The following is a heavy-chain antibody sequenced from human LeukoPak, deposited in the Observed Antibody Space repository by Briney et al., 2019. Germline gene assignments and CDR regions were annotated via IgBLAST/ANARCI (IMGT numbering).Heavy chain of an antibody. Sequence: GGSLRLSCAASGFTFSSYSMNWVRQAPGKGLEWVSSISSSSSYIYYADSVRGRFTISRDSANNVLYLQMNSLRAEDTAVYYCARDPTYYLRYGYFDSWGQGTLVTVSS. D-gene: IGHD1-26*01. CDR2: ISSSSSYI. V-gene: IGHV3-21*06. J-gene: IGHJ4*02. CDR1: GFTFSSYS. CDR3: ARDPTYYLRYGYFDS.